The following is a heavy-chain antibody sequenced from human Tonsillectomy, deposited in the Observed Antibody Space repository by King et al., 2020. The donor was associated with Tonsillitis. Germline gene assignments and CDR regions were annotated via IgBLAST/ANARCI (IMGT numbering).Heavy chain of an antibody. Sequence: QLQESGPGLVKPSETLSLTCIVSGGSINNYYWSWIRQPPGKGLEWIGYIYYSGSTNYNPSLKSRATISVDTSRNQFSLKLSSVTAADTAVYYCALRHYFDGYFDLWGRGTLVTVSS. J-gene: IGHJ2*01. CDR3: ALRHYFDGYFDL. D-gene: IGHD3-22*01. CDR2: IYYSGST. V-gene: IGHV4-59*08. CDR1: GGSINNYY.